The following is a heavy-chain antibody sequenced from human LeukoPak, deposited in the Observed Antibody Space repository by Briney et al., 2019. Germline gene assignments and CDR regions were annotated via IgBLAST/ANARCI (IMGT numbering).Heavy chain of an antibody. V-gene: IGHV1-2*02. D-gene: IGHD2-2*01. CDR1: GYSFTGYY. CDR3: ARDLGDIVVVPAAIWFDP. Sequence: ASVKVACKASGYSFTGYYMHWVRQPAGQGLEWMGWINPNSGGTNYTQKFQGRVTMTRDTSISTAYMELSRLRSDDTAVYYCARDLGDIVVVPAAIWFDPWGQGTLVTVSS. J-gene: IGHJ5*02. CDR2: INPNSGGT.